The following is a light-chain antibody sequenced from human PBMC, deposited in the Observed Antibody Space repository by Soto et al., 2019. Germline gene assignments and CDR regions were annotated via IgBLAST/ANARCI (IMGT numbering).Light chain of an antibody. V-gene: IGKV1-5*01. Sequence: DIQMTQYPSTLSASVGDSVTITCRASQNIRNWLAWYQQKPGKAPNPLIYDASSLKGGVPARFSGSGSGTEFTLTISSLQPDDFATYYCQQYNNYSTFGHGTKVDIK. CDR1: QNIRNW. J-gene: IGKJ1*01. CDR3: QQYNNYST. CDR2: DAS.